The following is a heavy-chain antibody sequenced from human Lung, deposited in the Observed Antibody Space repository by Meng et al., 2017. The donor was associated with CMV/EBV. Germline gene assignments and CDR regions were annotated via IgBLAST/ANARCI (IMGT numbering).Heavy chain of an antibody. CDR1: GFSLTAHD. CDR2: ISGRGDRT. V-gene: IGHV3-23*01. Sequence: GESLKISCTASGFSLTAHDMSWVRQAPGRGLEWVSTISGRGDRTYMADSVNGRFTVSRDTSKSTVDLEMNGLRVEDTAVYYCAKDQGPVVPATIVGYFYYSLDVWGQGXTVTVSS. CDR3: AKDQGPVVPATIVGYFYYSLDV. D-gene: IGHD2-2*02. J-gene: IGHJ6*02.